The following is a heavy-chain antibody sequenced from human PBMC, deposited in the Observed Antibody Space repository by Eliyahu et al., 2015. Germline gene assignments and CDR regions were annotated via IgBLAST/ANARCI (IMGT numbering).Heavy chain of an antibody. J-gene: IGHJ5*02. CDR3: AREISSLVPYNWFDP. D-gene: IGHD3-3*02. CDR1: GYTFTGYY. V-gene: IGHV1-2*06. Sequence: QVQLVQSGAEVKKPGASVKVSCKASGYTFTGYYXHWGRQAPGQGLEWMGRINPNSGGTNYAQKFQGRVTMTRDTSISTAYMELSRLRSDDTAVYYCAREISSLVPYNWFDPWGQGTLVTVSS. CDR2: INPNSGGT.